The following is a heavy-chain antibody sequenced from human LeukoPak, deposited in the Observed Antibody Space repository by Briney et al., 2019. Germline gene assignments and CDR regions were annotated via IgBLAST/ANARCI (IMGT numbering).Heavy chain of an antibody. CDR2: IYYSGNT. V-gene: IGHV4-59*08. D-gene: IGHD5-24*01. CDR3: ARHVAGDGYNDY. J-gene: IGHJ4*02. Sequence: PSETLSLTCTVSGDSVSSYYWSWIRQTPAKGLEWIGYIYYSGNTEYNPSLKSRVTISVDTSKNQFSLKLSSVTAADTAVYYCARHVAGDGYNDYWGQGTLVTVSS. CDR1: GDSVSSYY.